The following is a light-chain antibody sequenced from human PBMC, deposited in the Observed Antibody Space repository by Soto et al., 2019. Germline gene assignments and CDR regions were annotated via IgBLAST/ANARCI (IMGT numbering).Light chain of an antibody. Sequence: EIVMTQSPATLSVSPGERATLSCRASQSISSKLAWYQQKPGQAPRLLIYGASTRATGIPVRFSGSGSGTEFKLTITSRQSEDFAFYYCQEYNNWHPITFGGGTKVEIQ. CDR3: QEYNNWHPIT. J-gene: IGKJ4*01. CDR2: GAS. CDR1: QSISSK. V-gene: IGKV3-15*01.